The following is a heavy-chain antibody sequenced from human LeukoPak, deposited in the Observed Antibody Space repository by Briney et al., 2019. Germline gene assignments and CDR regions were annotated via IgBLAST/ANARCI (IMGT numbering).Heavy chain of an antibody. CDR3: ARAPVVVGDDYFDC. V-gene: IGHV3-7*01. CDR1: GFTFSSYW. D-gene: IGHD3-22*01. Sequence: GGSLRLSCAASGFTFSSYWMSWVRQAPGKGLEWVANIKQDGSEKYYVDSVKGRFTIPRDNAKNSLYLQMNSLRAEDTAVYYCARAPVVVGDDYFDCWGQGTLVTVSS. J-gene: IGHJ4*02. CDR2: IKQDGSEK.